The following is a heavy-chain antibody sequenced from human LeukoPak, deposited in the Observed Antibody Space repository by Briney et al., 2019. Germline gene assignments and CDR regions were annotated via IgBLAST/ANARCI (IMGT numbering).Heavy chain of an antibody. CDR1: GYTFSAYY. V-gene: IGHV1-2*02. J-gene: IGHJ4*02. CDR2: INPSNGDT. CDR3: ARVGSSGWYVHPTLDY. Sequence: ASVKVPCKASGYTFSAYYIHWVRQAPGQGLEWMAWINPSNGDTNYAQKFQGRVTMTRDTSISTAYMELTRLISDDTAVYYCARVGSSGWYVHPTLDYWGQGTLVTVSS. D-gene: IGHD6-19*01.